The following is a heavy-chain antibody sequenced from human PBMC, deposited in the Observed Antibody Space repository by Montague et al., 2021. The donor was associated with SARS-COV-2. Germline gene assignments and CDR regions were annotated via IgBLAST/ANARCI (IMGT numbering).Heavy chain of an antibody. D-gene: IGHD3-22*01. V-gene: IGHV4-34*01. CDR2: INHRGTS. CDR3: ARGRQHFNMIVVVMTGGEYYFDY. Sequence: SETLSLTCAVYGGSFSDYYWSWIRQPPGKGLEWIVEINHRGTSKYNTSLKSRVSISLDTSKNQFSLYLSSVTAADTAVYYCARGRQHFNMIVVVMTGGEYYFDYWGQGTLVTVSS. J-gene: IGHJ4*02. CDR1: GGSFSDYY.